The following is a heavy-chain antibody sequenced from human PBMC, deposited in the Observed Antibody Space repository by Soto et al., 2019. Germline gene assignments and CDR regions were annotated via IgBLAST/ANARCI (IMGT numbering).Heavy chain of an antibody. CDR2: ISWNSGSI. CDR1: GFTFDDYA. J-gene: IGHJ3*02. V-gene: IGHV3-9*01. CDR3: AKELRVATIFSAFDI. D-gene: IGHD5-12*01. Sequence: PVGSLRLSCAASGFTFDDYAMHWVRQAPGKGLEWVSGISWNSGSIGYADSVEGRFTISRDNAKNSLYLQMNSLRAEDTALYYCAKELRVATIFSAFDIWGQGTMVTVSS.